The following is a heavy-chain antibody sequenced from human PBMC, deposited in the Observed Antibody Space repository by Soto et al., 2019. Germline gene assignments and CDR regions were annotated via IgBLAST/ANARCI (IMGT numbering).Heavy chain of an antibody. CDR2: INAKSGGT. J-gene: IGHJ3*02. CDR3: ARLYCSASSCYSVGAFDI. CDR1: GYTITAHL. Sequence: ASVKVSCKASGYTITAHLLHWVRQAPGQGLEWMGWINAKSGGTDYAQKFQDRVTMSRDTSINTAYMQMNSLRAEDTAVYYCARLYCSASSCYSVGAFDIRGQGTMVTVSS. V-gene: IGHV1-2*02. D-gene: IGHD2-15*01.